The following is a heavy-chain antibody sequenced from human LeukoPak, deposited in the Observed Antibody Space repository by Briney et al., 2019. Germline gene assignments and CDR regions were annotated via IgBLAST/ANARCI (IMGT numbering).Heavy chain of an antibody. J-gene: IGHJ6*03. CDR2: IYHSGST. Sequence: SETLSLTCAVSGGSISSYYWSWIRQPPGKGLEWIGCIYHSGSTNYNPSLKSRVTISVDTSKNQFSLKLSSVTAADTAVYYCATVVVPAVKGYYYYMDVWGKGTTVTVSS. CDR3: ATVVVPAVKGYYYYMDV. D-gene: IGHD2-2*01. CDR1: GGSISSYY. V-gene: IGHV4-59*08.